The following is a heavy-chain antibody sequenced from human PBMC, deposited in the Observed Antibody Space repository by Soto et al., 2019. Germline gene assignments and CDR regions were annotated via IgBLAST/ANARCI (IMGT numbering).Heavy chain of an antibody. V-gene: IGHV3-48*03. J-gene: IGHJ4*02. D-gene: IGHD6-13*01. CDR1: GFSLSNYE. CDR2: ISSGGDTI. CDR3: ARDRAAGGY. Sequence: GGSLRLSCAASGFSLSNYEMNWVRQAPGKGLEWVAYISSGGDTIHYADSVRGRFTVSRDNARNSLSLQMNTLRVEDTALYYCARDRAAGGYWGQGTLVTVSS.